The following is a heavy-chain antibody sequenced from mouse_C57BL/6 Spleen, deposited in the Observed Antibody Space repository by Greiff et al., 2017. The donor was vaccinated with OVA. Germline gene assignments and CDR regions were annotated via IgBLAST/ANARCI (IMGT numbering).Heavy chain of an antibody. CDR3: ARILTTTVVAFDY. J-gene: IGHJ2*01. V-gene: IGHV1-50*01. Sequence: QVHVKQPGAELVKPGASVKLSCKASGYTFTSYWMQWVKQRPGQGLEWIGEIDPSDSYTNYNQKFKGKATLTVDTSSSTAYMQLSSLTSEDSAVYYCARILTTTVVAFDYWGQGTTLTVSS. CDR1: GYTFTSYW. D-gene: IGHD1-1*01. CDR2: IDPSDSYT.